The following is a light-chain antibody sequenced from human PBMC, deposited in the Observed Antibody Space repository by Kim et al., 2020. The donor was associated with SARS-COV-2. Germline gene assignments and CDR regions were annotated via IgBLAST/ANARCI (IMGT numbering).Light chain of an antibody. CDR2: YDS. CDR3: QSGDSSSTYDV. Sequence: SYELTQPPSVSVAPGKTARITCGGNNFGSKSVHWYQQKPGQAPVLVIYYDSDRPSGTPERFSGSNSGKTVTLTISRVEAEDEADYYCQSGDSSSTYDVFGAGTKVTVL. CDR1: NFGSKS. V-gene: IGLV3-21*01. J-gene: IGLJ1*01.